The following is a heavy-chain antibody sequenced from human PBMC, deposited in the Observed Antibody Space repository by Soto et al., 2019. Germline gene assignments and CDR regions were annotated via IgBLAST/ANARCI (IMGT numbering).Heavy chain of an antibody. J-gene: IGHJ4*02. Sequence: DLEQSGAEVKKPGSSVTVSCKASGDRFTSYAISWVRQAPGQGLEWVGTVLPVLGTTNYAQKLRGRVIITADESTSTAYMELGSLRSDDTAIYYCARDRADRGFDYWGQGTLVTVSS. CDR2: VLPVLGTT. V-gene: IGHV1-69*18. CDR3: ARDRADRGFDY. CDR1: GDRFTSYA. D-gene: IGHD3-10*01.